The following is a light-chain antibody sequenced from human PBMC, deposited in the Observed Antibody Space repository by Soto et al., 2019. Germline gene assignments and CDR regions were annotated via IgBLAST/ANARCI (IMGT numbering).Light chain of an antibody. CDR3: LLYAGNNNP. Sequence: QSALTQPASVSGSPGQSITISCTGTSSDVGSYNLVSWYQQHPGKAPKLMIYEGSKRPSGVSNRFSGSKSGNTASLTNSGLQAEGEAEYYCLLYAGNNNPFRRRTKLTVL. V-gene: IGLV2-23*01. CDR1: SSDVGSYNL. J-gene: IGLJ2*01. CDR2: EGS.